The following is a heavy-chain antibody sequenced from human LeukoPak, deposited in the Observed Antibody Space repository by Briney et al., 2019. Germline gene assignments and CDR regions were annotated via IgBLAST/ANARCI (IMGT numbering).Heavy chain of an antibody. CDR2: ISGSGGST. V-gene: IGHV3-23*01. J-gene: IGHJ6*02. CDR3: AKDPYYVVPAAILGVYYYGMDV. D-gene: IGHD2-2*02. CDR1: GFTFSSYA. Sequence: SGGSLRLSCAASGFTFSSYAMSWVRQAPGKGLEWVSAISGSGGSTYYADSVKGRFTISRDNSKNTLYLQMNSLRAEDTAVYYCAKDPYYVVPAAILGVYYYGMDVWGQGTTVTVSS.